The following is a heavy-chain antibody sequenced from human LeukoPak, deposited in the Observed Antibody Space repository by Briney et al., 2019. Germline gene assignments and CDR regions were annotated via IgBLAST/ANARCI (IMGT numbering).Heavy chain of an antibody. V-gene: IGHV3-15*01. CDR3: ARDAPYSSGWQDAFDI. CDR2: IKSRTDGGTT. J-gene: IGHJ3*02. D-gene: IGHD6-19*01. CDR1: GFTFSNAW. Sequence: GGSLRLSCAASGFTFSNAWMSWVRQAPGKGLEWVGRIKSRTDGGTTDYAAPVKGRFTISRDDSKNTLYLQMNSLKTEDTAVYYCARDAPYSSGWQDAFDIWGQGTMVTVSS.